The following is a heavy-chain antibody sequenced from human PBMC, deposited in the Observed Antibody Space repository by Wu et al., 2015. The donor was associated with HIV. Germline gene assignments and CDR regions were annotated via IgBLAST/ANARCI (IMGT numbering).Heavy chain of an antibody. CDR2: FFPFVRTT. V-gene: IGHV1-69*11. Sequence: QLVQSGAEVKKPGSSVKVSCKASGDAFKNYALDWVRQAPGQGLEWVGRFFPFVRTTKYAPKFQGRVTITADESTSTAYMELSRLRSDDTAVYYCAKDRVTDTQYYFDSWGQGTPVTVSS. CDR1: GDAFKNYA. D-gene: IGHD2-21*02. J-gene: IGHJ4*02. CDR3: AKDRVTDTQYYFDS.